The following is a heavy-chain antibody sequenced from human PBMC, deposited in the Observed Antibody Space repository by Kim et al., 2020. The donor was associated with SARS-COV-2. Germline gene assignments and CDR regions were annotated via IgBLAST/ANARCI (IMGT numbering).Heavy chain of an antibody. CDR3: ARLSLGYCSSTSCYTAFDI. CDR1: GGSISSYY. J-gene: IGHJ3*02. V-gene: IGHV4-59*01. Sequence: SETLSLTCTVSGGSISSYYWSWIRQPPGKGLEWIGYIYYSGSTNYNPSLKSRVTISVDTSKHQFSLKLSSVTAADPAVYYCARLSLGYCSSTSCYTAFDIWGQGTMVTVSS. CDR2: IYYSGST. D-gene: IGHD2-2*02.